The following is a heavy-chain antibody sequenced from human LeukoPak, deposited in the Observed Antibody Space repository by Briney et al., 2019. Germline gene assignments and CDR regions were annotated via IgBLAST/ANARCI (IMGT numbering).Heavy chain of an antibody. CDR3: ARDVLIGWYDS. Sequence: PGGSLRLSCAASGFTFSNYNMNWVRQAPGKGLEWVSYISSSSSTIYYADSVKGRFTISRDNAKNSLYLQMNSLRAEDTAVYYCARDVLIGWYDSWGQGTLVTVSS. CDR1: GFTFSNYN. J-gene: IGHJ5*01. CDR2: ISSSSSTI. D-gene: IGHD2-8*01. V-gene: IGHV3-48*01.